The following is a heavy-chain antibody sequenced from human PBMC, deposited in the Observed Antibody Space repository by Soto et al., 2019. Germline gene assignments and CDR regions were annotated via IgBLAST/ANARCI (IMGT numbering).Heavy chain of an antibody. CDR3: AKKVNSGPGSQYFDY. Sequence: VGSLRLSCAASGFTFSSYSMSWVRQAPGKGLEWVSGFRTSGDGGTTYYADSVKGRFTISRDNSKNMLFLQMDSLRAEDTAIYYCAKKVNSGPGSQYFDYWGQGTLVTVSS. CDR2: FRTSGDGGTT. J-gene: IGHJ4*02. V-gene: IGHV3-23*01. CDR1: GFTFSSYS. D-gene: IGHD3-10*01.